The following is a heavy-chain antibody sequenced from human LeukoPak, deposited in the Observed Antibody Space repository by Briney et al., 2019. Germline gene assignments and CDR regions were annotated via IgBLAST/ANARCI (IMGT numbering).Heavy chain of an antibody. Sequence: SETLSLTCAVYGGSFSAYYRSWIRQPPGKGLEWIASIYYSGSTYYNQARKSRVTITVDTSKNQYTLKLSSVTAADTAGYYWARGIEYQNFDYWGQGTLVTVSS. CDR3: ARGIEYQNFDY. CDR2: IYYSGST. J-gene: IGHJ4*02. V-gene: IGHV4-34*01. CDR1: GGSFSAYY. D-gene: IGHD2-2*01.